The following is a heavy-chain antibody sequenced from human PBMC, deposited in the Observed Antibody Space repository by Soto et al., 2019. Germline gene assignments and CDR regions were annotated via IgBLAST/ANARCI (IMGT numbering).Heavy chain of an antibody. CDR3: ARGVLWFGEFSYYFDY. Sequence: QVQLQESGPGLVKPSETLSLTCTVSGGSISSYYWSWIRQPPGKGLEWIGYIYYSGSANYNPSLKSRVTISVDTSKNQFSLKLSSVTAADTAVYYCARGVLWFGEFSYYFDYWGKGTVVSVSS. V-gene: IGHV4-59*01. J-gene: IGHJ4*02. CDR2: IYYSGSA. D-gene: IGHD3-10*01. CDR1: GGSISSYY.